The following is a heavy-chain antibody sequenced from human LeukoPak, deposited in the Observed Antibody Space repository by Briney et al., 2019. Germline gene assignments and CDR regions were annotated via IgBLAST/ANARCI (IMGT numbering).Heavy chain of an antibody. CDR3: AREVEYSSDY. Sequence: GASVKVSCKASGDTFTRYGFSWVRQAPGQGLEWMGWISAYNGDTNYAQKLQGRVTMTTDTSTTTAYMELRRLRSDDTAVYYCAREVEYSSDYWGQGTLVTVSS. CDR2: ISAYNGDT. D-gene: IGHD6-6*01. CDR1: GDTFTRYG. V-gene: IGHV1-18*01. J-gene: IGHJ4*02.